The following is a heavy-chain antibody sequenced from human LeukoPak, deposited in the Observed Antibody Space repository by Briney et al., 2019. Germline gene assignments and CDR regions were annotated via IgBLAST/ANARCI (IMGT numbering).Heavy chain of an antibody. J-gene: IGHJ4*01. V-gene: IGHV4-59*08. CDR3: ASLYCSITSCYLFH. Sequence: PSETLSVTCTVSGGSISSYYWCWIRQTPGKGLEWIGYIYYSGSTNYNPSLKSRVNISVDTSKNQFSLKLSSVTAADTALYYCASLYCSITSCYLFHWGHGNLVTVSS. D-gene: IGHD2-2*01. CDR1: GGSISSYY. CDR2: IYYSGST.